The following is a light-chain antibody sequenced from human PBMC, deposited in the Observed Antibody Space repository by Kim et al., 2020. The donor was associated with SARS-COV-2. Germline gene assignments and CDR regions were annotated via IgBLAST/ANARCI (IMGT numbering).Light chain of an antibody. V-gene: IGKV3-20*01. CDR2: GAS. CDR3: QQYGSSPT. J-gene: IGKJ5*01. CDR1: QSVGSSY. Sequence: EVVLTQSPGTLSLSPGEGATLSCRASQSVGSSYLAWYQQNPGQAPRLLIYGASSRATGIPDRFSGSGSGTDFTLTISRLEPEDFAVYYCQQYGSSPTFGQGTRLEIK.